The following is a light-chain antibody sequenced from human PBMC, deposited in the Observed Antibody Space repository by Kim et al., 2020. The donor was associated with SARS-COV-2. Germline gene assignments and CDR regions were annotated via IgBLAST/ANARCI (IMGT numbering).Light chain of an antibody. J-gene: IGLJ3*02. V-gene: IGLV2-14*03. CDR3: SSFTSSNTLV. CDR2: DVS. CDR1: SSDVGGYDY. Sequence: QSALTQPASMSGSPGQSITISCTGTSSDVGGYDYVSWFQQHPGKAPKLMIYDVSRRPSGVSNRFSGSKSGNTASLTISGLQAEDEADYYCSSFTSSNTLVFGGGTQLTVL.